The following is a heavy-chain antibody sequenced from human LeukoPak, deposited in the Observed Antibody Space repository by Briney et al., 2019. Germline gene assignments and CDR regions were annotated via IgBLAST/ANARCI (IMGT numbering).Heavy chain of an antibody. V-gene: IGHV3-30-3*01. CDR2: ISYDGSNR. CDR1: GFTFSSYA. D-gene: IGHD3-10*01. CDR3: ARDLVYYGSGSPRVDY. J-gene: IGHJ4*02. Sequence: GGSLRLSCAASGFTFSSYALHWVRQAPGKGLEWVAVISYDGSNRYYADSMKGRFTISRDNSKNLLYLQLNSLRAEDTAVYYCARDLVYYGSGSPRVDYWGQGTLVTVSS.